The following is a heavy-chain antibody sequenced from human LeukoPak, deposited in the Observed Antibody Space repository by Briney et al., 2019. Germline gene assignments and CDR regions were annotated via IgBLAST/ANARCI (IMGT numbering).Heavy chain of an antibody. CDR1: GFTFSDYY. J-gene: IGHJ6*02. Sequence: PGGSLRLSCAASGFTFSDYYMSWIRQAPGKGLEWVSYIGSSGSTIYYADSVKGRFTISRDSAKNSLYLQMNSLRAEDTALYYCAKAHYYYGMDVWGQGTTVTVSS. V-gene: IGHV3-11*01. CDR3: AKAHYYYGMDV. CDR2: IGSSGSTI.